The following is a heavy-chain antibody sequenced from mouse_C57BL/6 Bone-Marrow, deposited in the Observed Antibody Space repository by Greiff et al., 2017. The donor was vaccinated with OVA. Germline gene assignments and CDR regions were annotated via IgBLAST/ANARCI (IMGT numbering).Heavy chain of an antibody. CDR3: ASSTGRGY. V-gene: IGHV1-82*01. Sequence: QVQLQQSGPELVKPGASVKISCKASGYAFSSSWMNWVKQRPGKGLEWIGRIYPGDGDTNYNGKFKGKATLTADKSSSTAYMQLSSLTSEDSAVYFCASSTGRGYWGQGTTLTVSS. J-gene: IGHJ2*01. CDR2: IYPGDGDT. D-gene: IGHD4-1*02. CDR1: GYAFSSSW.